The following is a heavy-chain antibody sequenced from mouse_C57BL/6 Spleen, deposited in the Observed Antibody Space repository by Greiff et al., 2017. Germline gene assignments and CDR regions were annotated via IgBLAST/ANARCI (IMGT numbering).Heavy chain of an antibody. Sequence: EVHLVESGGDLVKPGGSLKLSCAASGFTFSSYGMSWVRQTPDKRLEWVATISSGGSYTYYPDSVKGRFPISRDNAKNTLYLQMSSLKSEDTAMYYCARPWDGGFAYWGQGTLVTVSA. CDR1: GFTFSSYG. CDR2: ISSGGSYT. V-gene: IGHV5-6*01. D-gene: IGHD4-1*01. CDR3: ARPWDGGFAY. J-gene: IGHJ3*01.